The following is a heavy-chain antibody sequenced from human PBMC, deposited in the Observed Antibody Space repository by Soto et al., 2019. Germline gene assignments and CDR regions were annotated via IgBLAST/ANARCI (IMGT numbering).Heavy chain of an antibody. CDR2: ISYDGSNK. Sequence: GGSLRLSCAASGFTFSSYGMHWVRQAPGKGLEWVAVISYDGSNKYYADSVRGRFTISRDNSKNTLYLQMNSLRPEDTAVYYCVLYSSNWGGHWGQGTLVTVSS. D-gene: IGHD6-13*01. CDR1: GFTFSSYG. V-gene: IGHV3-30*03. CDR3: VLYSSNWGGH. J-gene: IGHJ4*02.